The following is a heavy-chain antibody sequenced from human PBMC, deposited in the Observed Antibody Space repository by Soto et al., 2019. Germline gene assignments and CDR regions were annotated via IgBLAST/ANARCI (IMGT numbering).Heavy chain of an antibody. D-gene: IGHD3-22*01. V-gene: IGHV3-21*01. CDR3: ARSPRKGYYDSSGYSPIFDY. CDR2: ISSSSSYI. J-gene: IGHJ4*02. CDR1: GFTFSSYS. Sequence: GESLKISCAASGFTFSSYSMNWVRQAPGKGLEWVSSISSSSSYIYYADSVKGRFTISRDNAKNSLYLQMNSLRAEDTAVYYCARSPRKGYYDSSGYSPIFDYWGQGTLVTVSS.